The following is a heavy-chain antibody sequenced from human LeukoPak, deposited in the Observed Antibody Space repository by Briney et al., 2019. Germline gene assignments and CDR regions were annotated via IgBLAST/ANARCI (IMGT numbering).Heavy chain of an antibody. J-gene: IGHJ1*01. CDR2: IYYSGST. CDR1: GGSISSYY. Sequence: SETLSLTCTVFGGSISSYYWSWIRQPPGKGLEWIGYIYYSGSTNYNPSLKSRVTISVDTSKNQFSLKLSSVTAADTAVYYCESYGARTGYFQHWGQGTLVTVSS. D-gene: IGHD4-17*01. V-gene: IGHV4-59*01. CDR3: ESYGARTGYFQH.